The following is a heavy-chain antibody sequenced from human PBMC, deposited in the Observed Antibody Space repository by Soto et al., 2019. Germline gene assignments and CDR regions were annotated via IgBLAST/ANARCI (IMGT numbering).Heavy chain of an antibody. D-gene: IGHD5-18*01. CDR2: INTNTGNP. CDR3: ARGADTAMGYDAFDI. CDR1: GYTFTSYA. V-gene: IGHV7-4-1*01. Sequence: ASVKVSCKASGYTFTSYAMNWVRQAPGQGLEWMGWINTNTGNPTYAQGFTGRFVFSLDTSVSTAYLQICSLKAEDTAVYYCARGADTAMGYDAFDIWGQGTMVTVSS. J-gene: IGHJ3*02.